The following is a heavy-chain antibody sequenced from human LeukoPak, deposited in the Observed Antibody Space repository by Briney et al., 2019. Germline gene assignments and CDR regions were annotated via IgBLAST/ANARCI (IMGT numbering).Heavy chain of an antibody. CDR1: GFTVSSNY. CDR3: AGSPVEVDGFDI. D-gene: IGHD2-2*01. V-gene: IGHV3-66*01. CDR2: IYSGGNT. J-gene: IGHJ3*02. Sequence: GGSLSLSCAASGFTVSSNYWSWVRQAPGKGLVWGLVIYSGGNTYYADSVKGRLTTSRDNSKNTLYLQMDSLRAEDTAVYYCAGSPVEVDGFDIWGQGTMVTVSS.